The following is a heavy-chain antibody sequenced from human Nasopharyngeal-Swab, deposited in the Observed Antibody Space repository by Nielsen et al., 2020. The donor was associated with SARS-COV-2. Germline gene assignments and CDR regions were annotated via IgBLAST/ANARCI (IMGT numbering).Heavy chain of an antibody. D-gene: IGHD5-24*01. CDR3: AREGRDGFDY. J-gene: IGHJ4*02. Sequence: ETLSLTCAASGFIFSNYWMIWVRQAPGKGLEWVANIKQDGSEMYYVDSVKGRFTISRDNAKNSLYLQMNSLRVEDTAVYNCAREGRDGFDYWGQGTLVTVSS. CDR2: IKQDGSEM. CDR1: GFIFSNYW. V-gene: IGHV3-7*01.